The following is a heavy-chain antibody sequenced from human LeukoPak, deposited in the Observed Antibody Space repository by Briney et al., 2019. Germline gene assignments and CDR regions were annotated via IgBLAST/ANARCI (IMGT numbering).Heavy chain of an antibody. CDR2: IYYSGST. D-gene: IGHD3-10*01. CDR1: GGSFSGYY. CDR3: ARLINYYFDY. Sequence: SEALSLTCAVYGGSFSGYYWSWIRQPPGKGLEWIGSIYYSGSTYYNPSLKSRVTISVDTSKNQFSLKLSSVTAADTAVYYCARLINYYFDYWGQGTLVTVSS. V-gene: IGHV4-34*01. J-gene: IGHJ4*02.